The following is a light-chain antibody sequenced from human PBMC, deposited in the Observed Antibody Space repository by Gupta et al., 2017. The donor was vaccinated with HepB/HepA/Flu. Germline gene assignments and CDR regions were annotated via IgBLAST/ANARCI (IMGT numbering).Light chain of an antibody. CDR1: QSVYNSNNKNY. Sequence: DIVMTQSPDSLAVSRGERATINCKSSQSVYNSNNKNYLAWYQQKPGQPPKLLIYWASTRESGVPDRFSGSGSGTDFTLTIGSLQAEDVAVYFCQQYYSPFMWTFGQGTRVEIK. CDR3: QQYYSPFMWT. V-gene: IGKV4-1*01. J-gene: IGKJ1*01. CDR2: WAS.